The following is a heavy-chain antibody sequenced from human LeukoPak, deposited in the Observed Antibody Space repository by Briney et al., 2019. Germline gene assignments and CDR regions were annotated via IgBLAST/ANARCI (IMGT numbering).Heavy chain of an antibody. CDR2: IDPSDSYT. Sequence: SGESLQISCKGSGYRFTSYWISWVRQMPGKGLEWMGRIDPSDSYTNYSPSFQGHVTISADKSISTAYLQWSSLKASDTAMYYCARPGYCSSTSCYGGDYYYYGMDVWGQGTTVTVSS. J-gene: IGHJ6*02. CDR3: ARPGYCSSTSCYGGDYYYYGMDV. CDR1: GYRFTSYW. D-gene: IGHD2-2*01. V-gene: IGHV5-10-1*01.